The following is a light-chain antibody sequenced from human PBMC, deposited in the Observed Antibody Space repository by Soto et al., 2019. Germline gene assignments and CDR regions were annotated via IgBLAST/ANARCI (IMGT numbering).Light chain of an antibody. CDR2: AAS. V-gene: IGKV1-39*01. J-gene: IGKJ1*01. Sequence: IQMTQSPSTLSASVGDRVTITCRASQSISSYLNWYQQKPGKAPKLLIYAASSRATGIPDRFSGGGSGTDFTLTISRLEPEDFAVYYCQQCGSSPWTFGQGTKVDIK. CDR3: QQCGSSPWT. CDR1: QSISSY.